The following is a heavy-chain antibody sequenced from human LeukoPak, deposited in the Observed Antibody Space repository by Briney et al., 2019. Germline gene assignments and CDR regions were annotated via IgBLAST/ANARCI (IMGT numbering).Heavy chain of an antibody. J-gene: IGHJ4*02. D-gene: IGHD2-8*02. CDR1: GFTFGNHA. V-gene: IGHV3-30*01. CDR3: ARDYLVGCTDTICYPIDY. CDR2: ISYEASNK. Sequence: GGSLRLSCAASGFTFGNHAMHWVRQAPGMGLEWVAVISYEASNKYYADSVKGRFTISRDNSKNMLYLQMNSLRAEDTAVYYCARDYLVGCTDTICYPIDYWGQGTMVTVSS.